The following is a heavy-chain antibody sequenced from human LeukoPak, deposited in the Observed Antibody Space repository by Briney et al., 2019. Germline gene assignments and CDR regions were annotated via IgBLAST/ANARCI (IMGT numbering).Heavy chain of an antibody. CDR2: INSDGSST. Sequence: PGGSLRLSCAASGFTFSSYWMHWVRQAPGKGLVWVSRINSDGSSTSYADSVRGRFTVSRGNAKNTLYLQMNSLRAEDTAVYYCTSIPGDWGQGTLVTVSS. D-gene: IGHD7-27*01. J-gene: IGHJ4*02. CDR1: GFTFSSYW. CDR3: TSIPGD. V-gene: IGHV3-74*01.